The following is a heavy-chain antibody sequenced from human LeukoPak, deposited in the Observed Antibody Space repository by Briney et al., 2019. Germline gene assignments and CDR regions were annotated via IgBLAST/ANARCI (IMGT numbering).Heavy chain of an antibody. CDR1: GFTVSSCY. CDR3: ARVAFRSSSYISGIDY. CDR2: IYSGGST. D-gene: IGHD6-6*01. V-gene: IGHV3-53*01. Sequence: GGSLRLSCSASGFTVSSCYMSGVRQAPGKGLEWVSVIYSGGSTYYADSVKGRFTISRDNSKNTLYLQMNSLRIEDTAVDYCARVAFRSSSYISGIDYWGQGTLVTVSS. J-gene: IGHJ4*02.